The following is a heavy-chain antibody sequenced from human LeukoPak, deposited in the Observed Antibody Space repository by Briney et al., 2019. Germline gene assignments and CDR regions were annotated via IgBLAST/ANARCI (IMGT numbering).Heavy chain of an antibody. V-gene: IGHV3-9*01. CDR2: ISWNSGSI. CDR1: GFIFNNYA. J-gene: IGHJ4*02. Sequence: GRSLRLSCAGSGFIFNNYAMHWVRHPPGKGLEWVSGISWNSGSIDYAGSVKGRFTISRDNAKNSLYLQMNSLRVEDTAFYYCAKDNRRHYTSGPNPDSLHWGQGALVTVSS. D-gene: IGHD6-19*01. CDR3: AKDNRRHYTSGPNPDSLH.